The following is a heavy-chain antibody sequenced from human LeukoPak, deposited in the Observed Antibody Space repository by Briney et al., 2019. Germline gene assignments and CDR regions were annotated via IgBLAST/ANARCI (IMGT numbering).Heavy chain of an antibody. CDR3: ARGGYYDY. D-gene: IGHD3-22*01. J-gene: IGHJ4*02. CDR2: INPNSDDT. V-gene: IGHV1-2*02. CDR1: GDTFTAFY. Sequence: ASVKVSCKASGDTFTAFYIHWLRQAPGKGLEWMGWINPNSDDTNYAQSFQGRVTMTRDTSISTAYMELSRLRSDDTAVYYCARGGYYDYWGQGTLVTVSS.